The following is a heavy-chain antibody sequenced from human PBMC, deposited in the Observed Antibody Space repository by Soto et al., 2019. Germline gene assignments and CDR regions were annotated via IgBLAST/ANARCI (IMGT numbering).Heavy chain of an antibody. CDR3: ARAPYCSGGSCSSRVPDY. J-gene: IGHJ4*02. Sequence: PGGTLRLSCAASGFTLSGDWMSWVRQAPGEGLEGGANIKRDGSEKYYVDSVKGRFTISRDNTKNSLYLQMKSLRAEDTALYYCARAPYCSGGSCSSRVPDYWGQGTPVTVSS. CDR2: IKRDGSEK. CDR1: GFTLSGDW. D-gene: IGHD2-15*01. V-gene: IGHV3-7*03.